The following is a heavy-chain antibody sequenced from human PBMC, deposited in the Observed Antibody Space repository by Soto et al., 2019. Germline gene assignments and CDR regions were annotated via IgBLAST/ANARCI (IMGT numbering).Heavy chain of an antibody. CDR2: INAGNGNT. CDR1: GYALTSYA. D-gene: IGHD4-4*01. V-gene: IGHV1-3*01. J-gene: IGHJ5*01. CDR3: ANATVNPAYNWFET. Sequence: GASVRVSCKASGYALTSYAIHWVRQAPLQILEWMVWINAGNGNTKYSQKFQGRVTITRDTSESTVYMELSSLRSEDTAVYYCANATVNPAYNWFETWGNGTLVTVSS.